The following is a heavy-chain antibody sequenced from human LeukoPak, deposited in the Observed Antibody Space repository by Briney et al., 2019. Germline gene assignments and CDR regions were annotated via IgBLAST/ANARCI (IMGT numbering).Heavy chain of an antibody. D-gene: IGHD2-2*02. V-gene: IGHV3-23*01. CDR1: GFTFSNYA. Sequence: GGSLRLSCAASGFTFSNYAMSWVRQAPGKGLEWVSLISGSGGTTYYADSVKGWFTISRDNSKNTLYLQMNSLRPEDTAVYYCPKGCASTGCYTSEHWGQGTLVTVSS. CDR2: ISGSGGTT. CDR3: PKGCASTGCYTSEH. J-gene: IGHJ4*02.